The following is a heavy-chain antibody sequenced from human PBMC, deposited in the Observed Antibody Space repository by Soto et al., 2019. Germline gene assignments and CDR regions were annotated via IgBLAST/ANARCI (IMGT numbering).Heavy chain of an antibody. V-gene: IGHV3-7*01. CDR3: ARALATILYYYYGMDV. J-gene: IGHJ6*02. CDR2: IKQDGSEK. D-gene: IGHD5-12*01. Sequence: GGALRLSCAASGFTFSSYWMSWVRQAPGKGLEWVANIKQDGSEKYYVDSVKGRFTISRDNAKNSLYLQMNSLRAEDTAVYYCARALATILYYYYGMDVWGQGTTVTVSS. CDR1: GFTFSSYW.